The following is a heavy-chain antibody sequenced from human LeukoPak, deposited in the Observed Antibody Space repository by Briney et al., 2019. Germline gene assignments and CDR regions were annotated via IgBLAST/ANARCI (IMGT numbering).Heavy chain of an antibody. Sequence: GGSLRLSCVASGFTFSDYWMTWVRQAPGTGLEWVANIKQDGNEKYYVDSVKGQFTISRDNAKNSLHLQMDNLRAEDTAVYYCARPKNRENYWRAFDIWGQGTMVTVSS. CDR3: ARPKNRENYWRAFDI. J-gene: IGHJ3*02. CDR1: GFTFSDYW. D-gene: IGHD1-7*01. V-gene: IGHV3-7*03. CDR2: IKQDGNEK.